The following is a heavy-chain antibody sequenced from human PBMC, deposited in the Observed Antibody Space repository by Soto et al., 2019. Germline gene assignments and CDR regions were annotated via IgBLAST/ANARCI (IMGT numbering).Heavy chain of an antibody. CDR3: TRDRYGDYEKDY. Sequence: GGSLRLSCAASGFTFSSYWMHWVRQAPGKGLVWVSHINSDGTSTSYADSVKGRFTISRDNAKNTLYLQMNSLRAEDTAVYYCTRDRYGDYEKDYWGQGTLVTVSS. CDR1: GFTFSSYW. CDR2: INSDGTST. V-gene: IGHV3-74*01. D-gene: IGHD4-17*01. J-gene: IGHJ4*02.